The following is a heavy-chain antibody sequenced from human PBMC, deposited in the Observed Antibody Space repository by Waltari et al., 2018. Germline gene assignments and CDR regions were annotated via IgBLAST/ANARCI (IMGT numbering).Heavy chain of an antibody. CDR3: TSGRWLANFDD. J-gene: IGHJ4*02. CDR1: GFHFRDYA. D-gene: IGHD6-19*01. V-gene: IGHV3-49*04. CDR2: IRSKPYGETT. Sequence: EGQLVESGGGLVQPGRSLRLSCKGCGFHFRDYALSWVRQAPGKGLEWVAFIRSKPYGETTEYAASVRGRFTISRDDSENFAYLEMNSLKSEDTALYYCTSGRWLANFDDWGQGALVTVSS.